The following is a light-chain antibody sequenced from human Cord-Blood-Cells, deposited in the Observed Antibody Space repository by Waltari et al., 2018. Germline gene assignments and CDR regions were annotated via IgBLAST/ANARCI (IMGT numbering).Light chain of an antibody. J-gene: IGKJ1*01. CDR3: QQSYSTRRT. V-gene: IGKV1-39*01. CDR2: AAS. CDR1: QSISSY. Sequence: DIQMPQSPSSLSASVGDRVTITCRASQSISSYLNWYQQKPGKAPKRLIYAASSLQSGVPSRFSGSGSGTDFTLTISSLQPEDFATYYCQQSYSTRRTFGQGTKVEIK.